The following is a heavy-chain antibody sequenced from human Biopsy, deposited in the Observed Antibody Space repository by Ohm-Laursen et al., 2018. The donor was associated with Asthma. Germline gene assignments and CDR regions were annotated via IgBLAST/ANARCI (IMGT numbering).Heavy chain of an antibody. J-gene: IGHJ4*02. V-gene: IGHV3-30*18. CDR2: ILFDGRKI. D-gene: IGHD6-13*01. CDR1: GFNFHNYG. Sequence: SLRLSCAAPGFNFHNYGMNWVRRAPGKGLEWVAQILFDGRKINYPDSVKGRFTISRDNSKNMVYLQMNSLRPEDTAVYYCAKDRVAGRSYYFDYWGQGSLVSDSS. CDR3: AKDRVAGRSYYFDY.